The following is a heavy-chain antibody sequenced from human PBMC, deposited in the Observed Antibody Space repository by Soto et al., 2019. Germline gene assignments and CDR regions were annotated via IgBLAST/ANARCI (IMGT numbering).Heavy chain of an antibody. V-gene: IGHV3-23*01. J-gene: IGHJ5*02. CDR3: AIAPDLLARQPSDADTVIQGS. Sequence: GGSLRLSCAASGFTFSTYAMSWVRQAPGQGLEWVSTVSASDSSEHYADSVKGRFTISRDNSKKTLFLHMNSLRAEDTAIYYCAIAPDLLARQPSDADTVIQGSWGQGTLVTVSS. CDR1: GFTFSTYA. CDR2: VSASDSSE. D-gene: IGHD5-18*01.